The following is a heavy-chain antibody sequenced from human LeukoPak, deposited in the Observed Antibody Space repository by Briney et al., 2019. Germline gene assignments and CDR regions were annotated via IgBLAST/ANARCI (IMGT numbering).Heavy chain of an antibody. D-gene: IGHD3-22*01. CDR1: GFIFSKYA. V-gene: IGHV3-30*02. J-gene: IGHJ4*02. CDR3: ATETPDTSGSKLDY. Sequence: PGGSLRLSCAASGFIFSKYAMHWVRQAAGKGLEWVAYIRYDGSRKYYADSVNGRFTISRDNSKNTLYLQVHSLRGEDTAVYYCATETPDTSGSKLDYWAQGTLVTASS. CDR2: IRYDGSRK.